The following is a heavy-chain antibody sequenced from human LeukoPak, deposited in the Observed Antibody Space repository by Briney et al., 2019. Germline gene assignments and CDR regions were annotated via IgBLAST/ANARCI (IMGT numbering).Heavy chain of an antibody. J-gene: IGHJ4*02. Sequence: GGSLRLSCAASGFTFSSYGMHWVRQAPGKGLEWVAVISYDGSNKYYADSVKGRFTISRDNAKNSLYLQMNSLRAEDTAVYYCARALGYVWGSYREPFDYWGQGTLVTVSS. V-gene: IGHV3-30*03. CDR1: GFTFSSYG. CDR3: ARALGYVWGSYREPFDY. CDR2: ISYDGSNK. D-gene: IGHD3-16*02.